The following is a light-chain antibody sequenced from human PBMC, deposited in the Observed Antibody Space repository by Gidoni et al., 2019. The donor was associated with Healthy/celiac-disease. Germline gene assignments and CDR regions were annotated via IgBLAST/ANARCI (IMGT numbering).Light chain of an antibody. V-gene: IGKV1-39*01. CDR3: RQSYSTPYT. CDR1: QSISSY. Sequence: DIQMTQSPSSLSASVGDRVTITCRASQSISSYLTWYQQKPGKAPKLLIYAASSLQSGVPSRFSGSGSVTYFTLTISSLQPGDFATYYCRQSYSTPYTFGQGTKLEIK. CDR2: AAS. J-gene: IGKJ2*01.